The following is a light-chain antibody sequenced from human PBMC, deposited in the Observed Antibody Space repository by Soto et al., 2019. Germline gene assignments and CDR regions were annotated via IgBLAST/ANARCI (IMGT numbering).Light chain of an antibody. CDR2: EVT. CDR1: SSDIGASNS. V-gene: IGLV2-8*01. CDR3: GTWDTSLSVFYL. J-gene: IGLJ1*01. Sequence: QSALTQPPSASGSPGQSVTISCAGSSSDIGASNSVSWYQQHPGKAPKLLISEVTKRPSGVPDRFSGSKSGNTASLTVSGLQTGDEADYYCGTWDTSLSVFYLFGTGTKLTVL.